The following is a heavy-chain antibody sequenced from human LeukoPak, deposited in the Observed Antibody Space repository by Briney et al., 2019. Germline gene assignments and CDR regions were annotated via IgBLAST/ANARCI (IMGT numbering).Heavy chain of an antibody. Sequence: PSETLSLTCTVSGDSISSTNYYWGWIRQPPGKGLEWIGSIYYSGSTYYNPSLESRVTISVDTSKNQFSLKLSSVTAADTAVYYCARKVPPPWGLRARGNYFDYWGQGTLVTVSS. CDR1: GDSISSTNYY. CDR2: IYYSGST. V-gene: IGHV4-39*01. J-gene: IGHJ4*02. CDR3: ARKVPPPWGLRARGNYFDY. D-gene: IGHD3-10*01.